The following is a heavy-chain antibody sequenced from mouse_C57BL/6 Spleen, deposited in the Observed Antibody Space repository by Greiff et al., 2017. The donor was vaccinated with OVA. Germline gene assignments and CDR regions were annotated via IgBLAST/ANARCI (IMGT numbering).Heavy chain of an antibody. V-gene: IGHV7-3*01. CDR1: GFTFTDYY. Sequence: EVQVVESGGGLVQPGGSLSLSCAASGFTFTDYYMSWVRQPPGKALEWLGFISNKANGYTTEYSASVKGRFTISRDNSQSILYLQMNALRAEDSATYACASHDGYYIWFAYWGQGTLVTVSA. J-gene: IGHJ3*01. CDR2: ISNKANGYTT. D-gene: IGHD2-3*01. CDR3: ASHDGYYIWFAY.